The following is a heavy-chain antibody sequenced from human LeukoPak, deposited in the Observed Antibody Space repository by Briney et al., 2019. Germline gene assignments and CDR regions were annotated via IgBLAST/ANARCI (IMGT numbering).Heavy chain of an antibody. J-gene: IGHJ4*02. D-gene: IGHD1-1*01. V-gene: IGHV3-11*06. CDR3: ARSGREATEIDY. CDR2: INGRGTYI. CDR1: GFTFSDYF. Sequence: PGGSLRLSCAASGFTFSDYFMSWVRQAPGKGLEWLSYINGRGTYIDYAESLKGRITISRDNAQNSLYLQMNSLRVEDTAVYYCARSGREATEIDYWGQGTLVAVSS.